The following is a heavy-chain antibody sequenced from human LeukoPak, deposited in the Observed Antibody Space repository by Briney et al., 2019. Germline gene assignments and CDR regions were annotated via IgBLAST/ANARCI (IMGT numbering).Heavy chain of an antibody. CDR1: GFTFDDYA. CDR2: ISWNSGSI. V-gene: IGHV3-9*01. CDR3: VKWSRGFDY. Sequence: GGSLRLSCAASGFTFDDYAMHWVRQAPGKGLEWVSGISWNSGSIGYADSVKGRFTISRDNAKNSLYLQMNSLRAEDTASYYCVKWSRGFDYWGQGTLVTVSS. J-gene: IGHJ4*02. D-gene: IGHD1-26*01.